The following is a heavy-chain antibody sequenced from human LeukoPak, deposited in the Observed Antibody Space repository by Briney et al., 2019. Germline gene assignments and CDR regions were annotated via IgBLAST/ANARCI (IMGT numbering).Heavy chain of an antibody. Sequence: ASVKVSCKASGGTFSNYAISWVRQAPGQGPEWMGGIIPLFGTANYAQKFQGRVTITADESASTAYMELSSLRSEDTAVYYCARDSSEFRSLIPHWGQGTLVTVSS. CDR2: IIPLFGTA. CDR3: ARDSSEFRSLIPH. D-gene: IGHD2-21*01. J-gene: IGHJ1*01. V-gene: IGHV1-69*13. CDR1: GGTFSNYA.